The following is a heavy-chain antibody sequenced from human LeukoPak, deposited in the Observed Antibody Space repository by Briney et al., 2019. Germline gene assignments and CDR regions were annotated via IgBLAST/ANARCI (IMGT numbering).Heavy chain of an antibody. D-gene: IGHD4-23*01. CDR2: IRDDGSNK. CDR3: AKDHDYGGNPYYFDY. Sequence: GGSLRLSCAASGFTFSSYGMHWVRQAPGKGLEWVAFIRDDGSNKLYADSVKGRFTISRDNSKNTLYLQMNSLRAEDTAVYYCAKDHDYGGNPYYFDYWGQGTLVTVSS. V-gene: IGHV3-30*02. J-gene: IGHJ4*02. CDR1: GFTFSSYG.